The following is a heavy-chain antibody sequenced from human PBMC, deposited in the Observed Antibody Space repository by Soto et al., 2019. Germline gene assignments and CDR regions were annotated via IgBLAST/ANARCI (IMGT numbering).Heavy chain of an antibody. CDR3: AEANSGRFDY. V-gene: IGHV4-59*01. CDR1: GGSISSYY. Sequence: SETLSLTCTVSGGSISSYYWSWIRQPPGKGLEWIGYIYYSGSTNYNPSLKSRVTISVDTSKNQFSLQLSSVTAADTAVYYCAEANSGRFDYWGQGTLVTVSS. CDR2: IYYSGST. J-gene: IGHJ4*02. D-gene: IGHD1-7*01.